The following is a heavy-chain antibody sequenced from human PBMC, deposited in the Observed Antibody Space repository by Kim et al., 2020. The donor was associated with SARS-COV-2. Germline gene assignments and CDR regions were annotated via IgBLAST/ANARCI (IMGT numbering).Heavy chain of an antibody. CDR2: IVVGSGNT. D-gene: IGHD2-2*01. CDR1: GFTFTSSA. Sequence: SVKVSCKASGFTFTSSAVQWVRQARGQRLEWLGWIVVGSGNTNYAQKFQERVTITRDMSTSTAYMELSSLRSEDTAVYYCAADSTYQLLKYWYFDLWGRGTLVTVSS. V-gene: IGHV1-58*01. CDR3: AADSTYQLLKYWYFDL. J-gene: IGHJ2*01.